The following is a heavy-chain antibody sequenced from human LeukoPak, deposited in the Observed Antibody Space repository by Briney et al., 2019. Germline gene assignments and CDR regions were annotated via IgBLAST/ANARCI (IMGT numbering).Heavy chain of an antibody. CDR2: ISAYNGNT. D-gene: IGHD2-15*01. J-gene: IGHJ4*02. Sequence: ASVKVSCKASGYTFTSYGISWVRRAPGQGLEWMGWISAYNGNTNYAQKLQGRVTMTTDTSTSTAYMELRSLRSDDTAVYYCANLQSHCSGGSCPFDYWGQGTLVTVSS. CDR3: ANLQSHCSGGSCPFDY. V-gene: IGHV1-18*01. CDR1: GYTFTSYG.